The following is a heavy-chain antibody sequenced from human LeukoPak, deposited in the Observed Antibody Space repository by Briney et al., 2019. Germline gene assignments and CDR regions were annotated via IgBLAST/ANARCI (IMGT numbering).Heavy chain of an antibody. CDR3: ARDGPRITIFGVVIINKAVRGNSGWFDP. CDR2: ISAYNGNT. J-gene: IGHJ5*02. Sequence: ASVKVSCKASGYTFTSYGISWVRQAPGQGLEWMGWISAYNGNTNYAQKLQGRVTMTTDTSTSTAYMGLRSLRSADTAVYYCARDGPRITIFGVVIINKAVRGNSGWFDPWGQGTLVAVSS. D-gene: IGHD3-3*01. V-gene: IGHV1-18*01. CDR1: GYTFTSYG.